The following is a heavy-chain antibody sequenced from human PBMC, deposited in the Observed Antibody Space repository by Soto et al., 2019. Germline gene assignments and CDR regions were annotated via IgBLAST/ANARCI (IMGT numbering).Heavy chain of an antibody. D-gene: IGHD3-9*01. Sequence: ASVKVSCKASGGTFSSYAISWVRHAPGQGLEWMGGLIPIFGTATYAQKFQGRVTITADESTSTAYMELSSLRSEDTAVYYCARTRYFDWLSPFDYWGQGTLVTVSS. J-gene: IGHJ4*02. V-gene: IGHV1-69*13. CDR2: LIPIFGTA. CDR3: ARTRYFDWLSPFDY. CDR1: GGTFSSYA.